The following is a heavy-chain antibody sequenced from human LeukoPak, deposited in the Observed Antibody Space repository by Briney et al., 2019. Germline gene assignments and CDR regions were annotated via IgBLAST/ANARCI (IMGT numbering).Heavy chain of an antibody. Sequence: GGSLRLSCEASGFTFSDFYMTWVRQAPGKGLEWVSYISSSGITTHYADAVKGRFTISRDNGRNSLYLLMSSLRAEDTAVYYCARRQMTTVTGAFDYWGQGTLVTVSS. CDR1: GFTFSDFY. CDR3: ARRQMTTVTGAFDY. D-gene: IGHD4-11*01. V-gene: IGHV3-11*01. CDR2: ISSSGITT. J-gene: IGHJ4*02.